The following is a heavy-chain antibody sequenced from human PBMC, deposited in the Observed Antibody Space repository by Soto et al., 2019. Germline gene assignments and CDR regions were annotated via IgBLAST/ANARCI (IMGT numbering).Heavy chain of an antibody. CDR2: INAGNGNT. J-gene: IGHJ4*02. Sequence: ASVKVSCKASGYTFTSYAMHWVRQAPGQRLEWMGWINAGNGNTKYSQKFQGRVTITRDTSASTAYMELSSLRSEDTAVYYCARGAGSRSRPYYFVYWGQGTLVTLSS. V-gene: IGHV1-3*01. CDR1: GYTFTSYA. CDR3: ARGAGSRSRPYYFVY.